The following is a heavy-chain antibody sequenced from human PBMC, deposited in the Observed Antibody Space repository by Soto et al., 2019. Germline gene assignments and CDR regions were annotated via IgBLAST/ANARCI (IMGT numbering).Heavy chain of an antibody. CDR3: ATICTVGSCPYYYAMNV. V-gene: IGHV1-69*01. Sequence: QVQLVQSGAEVKKPGSSVKVSCTASGGTFSSYAISWVRQVPGQGLEWMGGIIPIFATTTYAQKFQGRVTITADSSTSTAYMVLSSLRSEDTAVYYCATICTVGSCPYYYAMNVWGQGTTVTVSS. D-gene: IGHD2-15*01. J-gene: IGHJ6*02. CDR1: GGTFSSYA. CDR2: IIPIFATT.